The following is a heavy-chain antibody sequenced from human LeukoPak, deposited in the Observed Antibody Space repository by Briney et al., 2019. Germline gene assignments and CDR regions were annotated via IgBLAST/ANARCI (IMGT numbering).Heavy chain of an antibody. CDR1: GFTFSSYG. J-gene: IGHJ3*02. CDR3: AKDSWSRGDDAFDI. D-gene: IGHD1-1*01. Sequence: GRSLRLSCAASGFTFSSYGMHWVRQAPGKGLEWVAVIWYDGSNKYYAASVKGRFTISRDNSKNTLYLQMNSLRAEDTAVYYCAKDSWSRGDDAFDIWGQGTMVTVSS. V-gene: IGHV3-33*06. CDR2: IWYDGSNK.